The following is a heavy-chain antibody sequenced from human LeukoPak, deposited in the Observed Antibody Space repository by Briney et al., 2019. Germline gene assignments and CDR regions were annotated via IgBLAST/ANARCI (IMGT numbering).Heavy chain of an antibody. CDR2: INPNSGGT. D-gene: IGHD3-22*01. Sequence: VASVKVSCKASGYTFTGYYMHWVRQAPGQGLEWMGRINPNSGGTNYAQKFQGRVTMTRDTSISTAYMELSRLRSDDTAVYYCARGSLRVTMIVVVITGGAFDIWGQGTMVTVSS. CDR1: GYTFTGYY. J-gene: IGHJ3*02. CDR3: ARGSLRVTMIVVVITGGAFDI. V-gene: IGHV1-2*06.